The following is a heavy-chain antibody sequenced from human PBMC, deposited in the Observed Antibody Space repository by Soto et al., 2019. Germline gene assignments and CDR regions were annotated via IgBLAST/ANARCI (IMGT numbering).Heavy chain of an antibody. CDR2: IYHSGSP. CDR1: GYSISSGYY. CDR3: ARVGGSGSPIDY. J-gene: IGHJ4*02. Sequence: PSETLSLTCAVSGYSISSGYYWGWIRQPPGKGLEWIGSIYHSGSPYYNPSLKSRVTISVDTSKNQFSLKLSSVTAADTAVYYCARVGGSGSPIDYWGQGTLVTVSS. D-gene: IGHD3-10*01. V-gene: IGHV4-38-2*01.